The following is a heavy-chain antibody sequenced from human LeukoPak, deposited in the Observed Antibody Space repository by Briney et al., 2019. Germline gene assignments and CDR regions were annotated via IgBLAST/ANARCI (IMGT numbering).Heavy chain of an antibody. J-gene: IGHJ4*02. CDR1: GGSISIYY. V-gene: IGHV4-59*05. CDR2: IHYSGNT. Sequence: PSETLSLTCTVSGGSISIYYWSWIRQPPGKGLEWIGGIHYSGNTYYNPSLKSRVTISVDTSKNQFSLKLSSATAADTAVYYCARLGAGPTYYDFWSGYSSFYFDYWGQGTLVTVSS. D-gene: IGHD3-3*01. CDR3: ARLGAGPTYYDFWSGYSSFYFDY.